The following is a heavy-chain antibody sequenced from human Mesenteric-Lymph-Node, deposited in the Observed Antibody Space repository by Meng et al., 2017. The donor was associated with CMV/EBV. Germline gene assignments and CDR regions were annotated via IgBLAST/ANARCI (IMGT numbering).Heavy chain of an antibody. D-gene: IGHD6-13*01. CDR1: GFTFSSYG. V-gene: IGHV3-30*02. J-gene: IGHJ6*02. Sequence: GESLKISCAASGFTFSSYGMHWVRQAPGKGLEWVAFIRYDGSNKYYADSVKGRFTISRDNSKNTLYLQMNSLRAEDTAVYYCAREDVAAAGIYYYGMDVWGQGTTVTVSS. CDR3: AREDVAAAGIYYYGMDV. CDR2: IRYDGSNK.